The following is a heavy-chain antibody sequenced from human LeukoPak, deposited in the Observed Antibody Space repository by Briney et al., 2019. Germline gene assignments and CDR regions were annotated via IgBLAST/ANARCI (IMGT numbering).Heavy chain of an antibody. CDR3: ARQTGSGLFILP. CDR2: IYYSGST. Sequence: SETLSLTCTVSGGSISSYYWSWIRQPPGKGLEWIGYIYYSGSTSYNPSLKSRVTISVDTSKNQFSLKLPSVTAADTAVYYCARQTGSGLFILPGGQGTLVTVSS. V-gene: IGHV4-59*08. J-gene: IGHJ4*02. CDR1: GGSISSYY. D-gene: IGHD3/OR15-3a*01.